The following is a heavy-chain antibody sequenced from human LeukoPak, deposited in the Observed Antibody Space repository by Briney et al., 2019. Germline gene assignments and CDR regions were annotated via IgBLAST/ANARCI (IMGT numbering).Heavy chain of an antibody. D-gene: IGHD3-22*01. V-gene: IGHV4-34*01. CDR3: ARGRQDVTMIVVVMTAVSYYLDV. CDR2: MNPSGST. CDR1: GGSFSGYY. J-gene: IGHJ6*03. Sequence: SETLSLTCAAYGGSFSGYYWTWIRQTPEKGLEWIGEMNPSGSTSYNPSLKSRVTISVDTSKNQFSLKLSSVTAADMAVYYCARGRQDVTMIVVVMTAVSYYLDVWGKGTTVTVS.